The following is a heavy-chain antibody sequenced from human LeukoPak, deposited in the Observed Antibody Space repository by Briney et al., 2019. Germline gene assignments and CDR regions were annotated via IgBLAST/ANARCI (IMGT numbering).Heavy chain of an antibody. D-gene: IGHD5-12*01. CDR1: GFTFSTFA. V-gene: IGHV3-33*01. CDR2: IWYDGSNK. J-gene: IGHJ4*02. CDR3: ARDYSGCADH. Sequence: GRSLRLSCSASGFTFSTFAMHWVRQAPGKGLEWVAVIWYDGSNKYYTDSVKGRFTVSRDNAKNTLSLQMNGLRVEDTAVYYCARDYSGCADHWGQGTLVTVSS.